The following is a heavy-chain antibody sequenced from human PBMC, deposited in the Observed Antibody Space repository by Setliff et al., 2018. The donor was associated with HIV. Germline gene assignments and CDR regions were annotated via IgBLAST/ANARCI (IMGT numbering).Heavy chain of an antibody. CDR1: DDPISSYY. J-gene: IGHJ6*03. CDR2: LYVSGDT. D-gene: IGHD2-15*01. CDR3: ALTGHRLLRGYMDV. V-gene: IGHV4-4*07. Sequence: PSETLSLTCYVTDDPISSYYWSWVRQPAGKGLEWIGRLYVSGDTNYNPSLKSRVTMSLDTSKKHFFLNLKSVTAADTAVYYCALTGHRLLRGYMDVWGKGTTVTVSS.